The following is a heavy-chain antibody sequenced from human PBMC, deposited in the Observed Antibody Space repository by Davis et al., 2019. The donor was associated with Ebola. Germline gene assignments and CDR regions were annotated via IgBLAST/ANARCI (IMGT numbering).Heavy chain of an antibody. Sequence: HTGGSLRLSCAAPGFIFSGYWMHWVRQVPGKGLVWVSRIKSDGSSTSYADSVKGRFTISRDNSKNTLYLQMNSLRVEDTAVYYCAREMSAPTGTDAFDLWGQGTMVTVSS. CDR1: GFIFSGYW. CDR2: IKSDGSST. CDR3: AREMSAPTGTDAFDL. D-gene: IGHD1-14*01. J-gene: IGHJ3*01. V-gene: IGHV3-74*01.